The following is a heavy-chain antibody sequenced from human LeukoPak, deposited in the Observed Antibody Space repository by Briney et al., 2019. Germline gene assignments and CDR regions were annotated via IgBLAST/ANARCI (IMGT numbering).Heavy chain of an antibody. CDR1: GFFFSNYD. CDR2: LSSSGRST. Sequence: SGGSLRLSCVASGFFFSNYDMNWVRQAPGKGLEWVSRLSSSGRSTFYADSVKGRFTISRDNSKNTVYLQMNSLRGEDTAIYYCARGVTVTTDFWGQGTLVTVSS. D-gene: IGHD4-17*01. CDR3: ARGVTVTTDF. J-gene: IGHJ4*02. V-gene: IGHV3-23*01.